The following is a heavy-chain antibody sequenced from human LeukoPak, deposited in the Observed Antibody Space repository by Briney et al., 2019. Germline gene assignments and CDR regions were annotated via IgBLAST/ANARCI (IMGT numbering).Heavy chain of an antibody. CDR3: AREQLWTYFFDY. CDR2: IKHSGST. J-gene: IGHJ4*02. CDR1: GESFSGYY. D-gene: IGHD5-18*01. Sequence: SETLSLTCDVYGESFSGYYWSWIRQPPGKGLEWIGKIKHSGSTNYNPSLKSRVTISVDTSKTQFSLKLSSVTAANTAVYCCAREQLWTYFFDYWGQGTLVTVSS. V-gene: IGHV4-34*01.